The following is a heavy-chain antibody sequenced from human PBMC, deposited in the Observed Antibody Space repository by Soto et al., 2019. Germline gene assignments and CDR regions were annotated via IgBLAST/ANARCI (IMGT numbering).Heavy chain of an antibody. CDR2: INSDGTST. J-gene: IGHJ4*02. D-gene: IGHD5-18*01. CDR3: ASHYTATNHNGLNS. CDR1: GFTFSSHW. Sequence: EVQLVESGGGLVQPGGSLRLSCAASGFTFSSHWMHWVRQAPGKGLVWVSRINSDGTSTNYADSVKGRFTISRDNAKNSLYLQMNRPRGEDTAVYHCASHYTATNHNGLNSWGQGTLVTVSS. V-gene: IGHV3-74*01.